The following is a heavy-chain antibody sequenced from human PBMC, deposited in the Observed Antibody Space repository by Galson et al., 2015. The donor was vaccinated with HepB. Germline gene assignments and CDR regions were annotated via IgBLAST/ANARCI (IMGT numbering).Heavy chain of an antibody. CDR1: RGSISNSY. J-gene: IGHJ2*01. CDR2: IYSSGNI. D-gene: IGHD5-24*01. Sequence: LSLTCAVSRGSISNSYWSWLRQAPGQGLEWIGYIYSSGNINYNPSLRSRVTISLDTSKHEFSLRLSSMTAADTAVYFCARQSERDGYKPWYFDVWGRGTLVTVSS. V-gene: IGHV4-59*08. CDR3: ARQSERDGYKPWYFDV.